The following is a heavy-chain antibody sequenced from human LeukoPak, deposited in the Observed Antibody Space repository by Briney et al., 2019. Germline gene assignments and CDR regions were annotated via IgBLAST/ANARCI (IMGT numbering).Heavy chain of an antibody. J-gene: IGHJ4*02. Sequence: ASVKVSCKASGYTFTSYYMHWVRQAPGQGLEWMGWINPNSGGTNYAQKFQGRVTMTRDTSISTAYMELSRLRSDDTAVYYCARDHYDILTSDYWGQGTLVTVSS. CDR2: INPNSGGT. D-gene: IGHD3-9*01. V-gene: IGHV1-2*02. CDR1: GYTFTSYY. CDR3: ARDHYDILTSDY.